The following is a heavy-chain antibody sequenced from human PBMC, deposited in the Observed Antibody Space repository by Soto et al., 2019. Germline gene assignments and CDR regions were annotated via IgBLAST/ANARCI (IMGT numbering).Heavy chain of an antibody. J-gene: IGHJ6*02. CDR1: GGSXXXXX. CDR2: IFYSENT. Sequence: QVQLQESGPGLVKPSETLSLTCTVSGGSXXXXXXXXIRQPXGKGLEWIGYIFYSENTNYSPSLKSRVTISVDTSKNQLSLKLSSXTAAXXXXXXXXXXXXXXXXXXXXXEYYYGMDVWGQGTTVTVSS. V-gene: IGHV4-59*01. CDR3: XXXXXXXXXXXXXXEYYYGMDV.